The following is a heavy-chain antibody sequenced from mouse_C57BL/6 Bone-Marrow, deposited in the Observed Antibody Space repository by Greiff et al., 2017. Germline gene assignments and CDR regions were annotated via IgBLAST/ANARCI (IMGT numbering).Heavy chain of an antibody. V-gene: IGHV5-6*01. Sequence: EVQLVESGGDLVKPGGSLKLSCAASGFTFSSYGMSWVRQTPDKRLEWVATISSGGSYTYYPDSVKGRFTISRDNAKNTLYLQMSSLKSEDTAMYYCARWLLLGYFDVWGTGTTVTVSS. J-gene: IGHJ1*03. D-gene: IGHD2-3*01. CDR1: GFTFSSYG. CDR2: ISSGGSYT. CDR3: ARWLLLGYFDV.